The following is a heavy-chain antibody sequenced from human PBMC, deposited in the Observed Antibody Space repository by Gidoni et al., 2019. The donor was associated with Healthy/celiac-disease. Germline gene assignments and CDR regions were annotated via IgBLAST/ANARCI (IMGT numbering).Heavy chain of an antibody. CDR3: ARDPTLDVVVPAAGPDY. CDR1: GFTSSSYA. D-gene: IGHD2-2*01. J-gene: IGHJ4*02. CDR2: ISYDGSNK. V-gene: IGHV3-30-3*01. Sequence: QVQLVESGGGVVQPGRSLRLSCAASGFTSSSYAMHWVRQAPGKGLEWVAVISYDGSNKYYADAVKGRFTISRDNSKNTLYLQMNSLRAEDTAVYYCARDPTLDVVVPAAGPDYWGQGTLVTVSS.